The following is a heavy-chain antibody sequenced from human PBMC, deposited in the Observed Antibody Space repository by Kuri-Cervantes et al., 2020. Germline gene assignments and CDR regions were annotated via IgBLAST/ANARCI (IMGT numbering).Heavy chain of an antibody. J-gene: IGHJ6*02. D-gene: IGHD6-13*01. CDR1: GFTFSSYS. CDR2: ISSSSSYI. V-gene: IGHV3-21*01. CDR3: ARDLLASSWYHYYYYYGMDV. Sequence: GSLRLSCAASGFTFSSYSMNWVRQAPGKGLEWVSSISSSSSYIYYADSVKGRFTISRDNAKNSLYLQMNSLRAEDTAVYYCARDLLASSWYHYYYYYGMDVWGQGTTVTVSS.